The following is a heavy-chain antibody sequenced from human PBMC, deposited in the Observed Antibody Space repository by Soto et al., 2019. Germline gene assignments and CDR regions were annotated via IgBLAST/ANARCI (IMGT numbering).Heavy chain of an antibody. CDR1: GYSFTSYW. V-gene: IGHV5-10-1*01. CDR3: VRHDFWRCGRYYYSCGRDV. Sequence: GESLKISCKGSGYSFTSYWISWVRQMPGKGLEWMGRIDPSDSYTNYSPSFQGHVTISADKSISTAYLQWSSLKASDTAMYYCVRHDFWRCGRYYYSCGRDVWGQGTTVTVSS. J-gene: IGHJ6*01. CDR2: IDPSDSYT. D-gene: IGHD3-3*01.